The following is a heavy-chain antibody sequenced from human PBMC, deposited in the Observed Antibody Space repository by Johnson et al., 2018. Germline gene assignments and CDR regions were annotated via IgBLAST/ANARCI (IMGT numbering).Heavy chain of an antibody. CDR3: ARPLKARSYRIGMDV. CDR2: INHSGST. D-gene: IGHD2-15*01. J-gene: IGHJ6*02. CDR1: GGSLRGYY. Sequence: QVQLQQWGAGLLKPSETLSLTCAVYGGSLRGYYWSWIRQAPGKGLEWIGEINHSGSTNYNPSLKSRVTISVDASEKEFSLRLTSGTAADTAIYYCARPLKARSYRIGMDVWGQGTTVTVSS. V-gene: IGHV4-34*01.